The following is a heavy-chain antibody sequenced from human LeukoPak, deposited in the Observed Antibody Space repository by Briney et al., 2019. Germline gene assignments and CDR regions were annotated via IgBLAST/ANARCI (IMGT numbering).Heavy chain of an antibody. CDR1: GGSFSGYY. Sequence: SETLSLTCAVYGGSFSGYYWNWIRQPPGKGLEWIGEINHSGSTNYNPSLKSRVTISVDTSKNQFSLKLSSVTAADTAVYYCARHSRVGLLWFGELGSYYFDYWGQGTLVTVSS. J-gene: IGHJ4*02. CDR2: INHSGST. V-gene: IGHV4-34*01. CDR3: ARHSRVGLLWFGELGSYYFDY. D-gene: IGHD3-10*01.